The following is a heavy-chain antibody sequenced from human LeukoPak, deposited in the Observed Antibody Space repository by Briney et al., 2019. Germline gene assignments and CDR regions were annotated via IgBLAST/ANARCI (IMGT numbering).Heavy chain of an antibody. CDR3: AKDLMSRSSGGSCLDY. J-gene: IGHJ4*02. V-gene: IGHV3-23*01. Sequence: GGSLRLSCAASGFTFSSYAMSWVRQAPGKGLEWVSAISGSGGSTYYADSVKGRFTISRDNSKNTLYLQMNSLRAEDTAVYYCAKDLMSRSSGGSCLDYWGQGTLVTVSS. CDR2: ISGSGGST. CDR1: GFTFSSYA. D-gene: IGHD2-15*01.